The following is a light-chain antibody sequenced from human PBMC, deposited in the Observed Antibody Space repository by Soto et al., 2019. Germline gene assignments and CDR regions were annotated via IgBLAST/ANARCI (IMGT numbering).Light chain of an antibody. V-gene: IGKV1-39*01. Sequence: DIQMTQSPSSLSASVGDRVTITCRASQSISSYLNWYQQKPGKAPKLLIYAASSLQSGVPSRFSGSGSGTDFTLTIRSLQPEDFATYYCQQSYSTPLYTFGQGTKLVIK. CDR1: QSISSY. CDR3: QQSYSTPLYT. J-gene: IGKJ2*01. CDR2: AAS.